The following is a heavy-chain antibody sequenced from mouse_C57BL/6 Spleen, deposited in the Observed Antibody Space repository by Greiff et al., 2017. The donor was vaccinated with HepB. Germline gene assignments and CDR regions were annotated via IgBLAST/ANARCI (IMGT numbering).Heavy chain of an antibody. CDR3: ARPKTAQATWGFAY. CDR2: IYPGSGST. CDR1: GYTFTSYW. V-gene: IGHV1-55*01. D-gene: IGHD3-2*02. Sequence: QVQLQQSGAELVKPGASVKMSCKASGYTFTSYWITWVKQRPGQGLEWIGDIYPGSGSTNYNEKFKSKATLTVDTSSSTAYMQLSSLTSEDSAVYYCARPKTAQATWGFAYWGQGTLVTVSA. J-gene: IGHJ3*01.